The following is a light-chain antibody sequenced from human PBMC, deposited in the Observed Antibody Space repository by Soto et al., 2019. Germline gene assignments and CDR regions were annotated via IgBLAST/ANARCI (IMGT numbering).Light chain of an antibody. J-gene: IGLJ1*01. Sequence: QSVLTQPASVSGSPGQSITISCTGTSSDVGGYHYVSWYQQHPGKATKLMIYEVSNRPSGVSNRFSGYKSGNTASLTISGLQAEDEADYYCSSYTSSSTLVFGTGTKLTVL. CDR2: EVS. V-gene: IGLV2-14*01. CDR3: SSYTSSSTLV. CDR1: SSDVGGYHY.